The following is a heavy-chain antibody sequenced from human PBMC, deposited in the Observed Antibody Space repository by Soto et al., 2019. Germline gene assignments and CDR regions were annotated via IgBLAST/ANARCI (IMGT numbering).Heavy chain of an antibody. J-gene: IGHJ5*02. D-gene: IGHD3-22*01. CDR1: GGSISSGDYY. V-gene: IGHV4-30-4*01. CDR2: ISYSGST. CDR3: ARVRYYDSSWFDP. Sequence: SETLSLTCTVSGGSISSGDYYWSRIRQPPGKGLEWIGHISYSGSTYHNPSLKSRVTISVDTSKNQFSLKLSSVTAADTAVYYCARVRYYDSSWFDPWGQGTLVTVSS.